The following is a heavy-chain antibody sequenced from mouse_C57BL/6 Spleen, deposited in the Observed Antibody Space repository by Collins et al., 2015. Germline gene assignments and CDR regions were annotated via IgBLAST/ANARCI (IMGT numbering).Heavy chain of an antibody. CDR2: ISGGGSYT. J-gene: IGHJ1*03. V-gene: IGHV5-4*01. D-gene: IGHD1-1*01. CDR3: AREYGSSWWYFDV. Sequence: EVQLVESGGGLVKPGGSLKLSCAASGFTFSSYAMSWVRQTPEKRLEWVATISGGGSYTYYADNVKGRFTISRDNAKNNLYLQMSHLKSEDTAMYYCAREYGSSWWYFDVWGTGTTVTVSS. CDR1: GFTFSSYA.